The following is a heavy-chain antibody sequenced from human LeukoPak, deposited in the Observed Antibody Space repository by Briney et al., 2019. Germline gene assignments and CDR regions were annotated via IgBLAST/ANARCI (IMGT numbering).Heavy chain of an antibody. D-gene: IGHD2-2*02. V-gene: IGHV3-21*01. J-gene: IGHJ6*03. CDR2: VSSSSSYI. CDR3: ARGQIPFYYYMDV. CDR1: GFTFSSYS. Sequence: GGSLRLSCAASGFTFSSYSMNWVRQAPGKGLEWVSSVSSSSSYIYYADSVKGRITISRDNAKNSLYLQMNSLRAEDTAVYYCARGQIPFYYYMDVWGKGTTVTVSS.